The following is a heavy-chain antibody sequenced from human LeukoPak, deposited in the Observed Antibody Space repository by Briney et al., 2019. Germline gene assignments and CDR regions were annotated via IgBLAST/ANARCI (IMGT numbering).Heavy chain of an antibody. J-gene: IGHJ4*02. Sequence: TGGSLRLSCAASGFTFSSYSMNWVRQAPGKGLEWVSSISSSSSYIYYADSVKGRFTISRDNSKNTLYLQMNSLRAEDTAVYYCAKDLSSGWYLENYFDYWGQGTLVTVSS. V-gene: IGHV3-21*04. CDR2: ISSSSSYI. CDR3: AKDLSSGWYLENYFDY. CDR1: GFTFSSYS. D-gene: IGHD6-19*01.